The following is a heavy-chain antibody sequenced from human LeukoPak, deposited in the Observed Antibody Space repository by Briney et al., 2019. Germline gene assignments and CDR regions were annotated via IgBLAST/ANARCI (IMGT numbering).Heavy chain of an antibody. CDR2: ISWDDDST. Sequence: TGGSLRLSCAASGFTFDDYTMHWVRQAPGKGLEWVSLISWDDDSTYYADSVKGRFNISRDNSKNSLYLQMNSLRTEDTASYYCAKGDSSSWYNFDYWGQGTLVTVSS. CDR3: AKGDSSSWYNFDY. D-gene: IGHD6-13*01. V-gene: IGHV3-43*01. J-gene: IGHJ4*02. CDR1: GFTFDDYT.